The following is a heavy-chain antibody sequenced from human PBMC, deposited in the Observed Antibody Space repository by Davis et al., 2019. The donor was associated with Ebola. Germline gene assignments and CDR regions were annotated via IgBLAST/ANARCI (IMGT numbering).Heavy chain of an antibody. Sequence: SETLSLTCAAYGGSFSGYYWSWIRQPPGKGLEWIGEINHSGSTNYNPSLKSRVTISVDTSKNQFSLKLSSVTAADTAVYYCARLGDVRYYDFWSGPYYFDYWGQGTLVTVSS. CDR2: INHSGST. D-gene: IGHD3-3*01. J-gene: IGHJ4*02. CDR1: GGSFSGYY. V-gene: IGHV4-34*01. CDR3: ARLGDVRYYDFWSGPYYFDY.